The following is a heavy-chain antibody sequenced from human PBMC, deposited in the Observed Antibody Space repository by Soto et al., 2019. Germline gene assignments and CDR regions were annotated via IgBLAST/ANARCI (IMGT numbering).Heavy chain of an antibody. J-gene: IGHJ6*02. CDR3: ASTDYDILTGYGLYYYYGMDV. V-gene: IGHV1-69*13. Sequence: ASAKFSCKASAGTFSSYAISWVRQAPGQGLEWMGGIIPIFGTANYAQKFQGRVTITADESTSTAYMELSSLRSEDTAVYYCASTDYDILTGYGLYYYYGMDVWGQGTTVTV. CDR2: IIPIFGTA. D-gene: IGHD3-9*01. CDR1: AGTFSSYA.